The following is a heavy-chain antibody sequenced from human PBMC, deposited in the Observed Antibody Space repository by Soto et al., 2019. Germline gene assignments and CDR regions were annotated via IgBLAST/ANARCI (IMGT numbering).Heavy chain of an antibody. CDR3: ARDLWGYCGTDCSPLDV. D-gene: IGHD2-21*02. V-gene: IGHV4-59*01. CDR1: GGSISRYY. Sequence: QVRLQESGPGLVKPSETLSLTCTVSGGSISRYYWSWIRQTPGKGLEWIGYLYNTGSTIYNPSLESRVTIAVDTSKNQFSLILNSVTAADTAVYYCARDLWGYCGTDCSPLDVWGPGTTVTVSS. J-gene: IGHJ6*02. CDR2: LYNTGST.